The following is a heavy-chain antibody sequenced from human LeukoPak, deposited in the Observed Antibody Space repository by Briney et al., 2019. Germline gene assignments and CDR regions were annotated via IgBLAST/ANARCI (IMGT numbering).Heavy chain of an antibody. V-gene: IGHV1-2*02. D-gene: IGHD6-19*01. Sequence: ASVKVSCKASGYTFTGYYMHWVRQAPGQGLEWMGWINPNSGGTNYAQKFQGRVTMTRNTSISTAYMELSSLRSEDTAVYYCARGPSYSSGWEEYFQHWGQGTLVTVSS. CDR2: INPNSGGT. CDR1: GYTFTGYY. J-gene: IGHJ1*01. CDR3: ARGPSYSSGWEEYFQH.